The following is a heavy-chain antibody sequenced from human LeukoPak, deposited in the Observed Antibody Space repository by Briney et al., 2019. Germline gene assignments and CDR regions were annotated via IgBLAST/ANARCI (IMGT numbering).Heavy chain of an antibody. CDR1: GGSISSYY. CDR2: IYYSGST. Sequence: SETLSLTCTVSGGSISSYYWSWIRQPPGKGLEWIGYIYYSGSTYYNPSLKSRVTISVDTSKNQFSLKLSSVTAADTAVYYCARVRALEWLLYIDYWGQGTLVTVSP. J-gene: IGHJ4*02. D-gene: IGHD3-3*01. V-gene: IGHV4-30-4*08. CDR3: ARVRALEWLLYIDY.